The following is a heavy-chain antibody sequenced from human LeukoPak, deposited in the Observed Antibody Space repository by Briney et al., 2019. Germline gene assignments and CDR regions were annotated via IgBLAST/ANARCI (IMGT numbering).Heavy chain of an antibody. D-gene: IGHD6-13*01. CDR3: ARDVAAAGYY. J-gene: IGHJ4*02. V-gene: IGHV3-21*01. CDR2: ISSSSSYI. CDR1: GFTFSSYS. Sequence: PGGSLRLSCAASGFTFSSYSLNWVRQAPGKGLEWVSSISSSSSYIYYADSVKGRFTISRDNAKNSLYLQMNSLRAEDTAVYYCARDVAAAGYYWGQGTLVTVSS.